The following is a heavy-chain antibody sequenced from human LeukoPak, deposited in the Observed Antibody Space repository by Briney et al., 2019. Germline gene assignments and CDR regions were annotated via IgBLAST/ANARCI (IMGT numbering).Heavy chain of an antibody. V-gene: IGHV4-59*08. J-gene: IGHJ3*02. CDR2: IYYSGST. CDR3: ARPGVGSGRYGAFGI. Sequence: SETLSLTCTVSGGSISRYYWSWIRQPPGKGLEWIGYIYYSGSTDYNPSLKSRVTISVDTSKNQISLKLSSVTAADTAVYYCARPGVGSGRYGAFGIWGQGTMVTVSS. CDR1: GGSISRYY. D-gene: IGHD5-18*01.